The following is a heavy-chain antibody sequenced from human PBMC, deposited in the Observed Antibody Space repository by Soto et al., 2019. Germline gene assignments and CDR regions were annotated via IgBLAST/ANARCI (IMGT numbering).Heavy chain of an antibody. J-gene: IGHJ5*02. CDR3: ARGEAIGDDP. CDR2: IKQDGSEK. Sequence: EVQLVESGGGLAQPGGSLSLSCAASGLTFSSSWMTWVRQAPGKGLEWVANIKQDGSEKYYVDSVKGRFTISRDNAKNALYLQMNNLRVEDTAVYYCARGEAIGDDPWGHGTRVTVSS. CDR1: GLTFSSSW. V-gene: IGHV3-7*01. D-gene: IGHD3-10*01.